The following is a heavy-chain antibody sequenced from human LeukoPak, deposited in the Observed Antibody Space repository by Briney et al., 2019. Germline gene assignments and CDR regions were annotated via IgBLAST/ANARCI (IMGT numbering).Heavy chain of an antibody. Sequence: GGSLRLSCAASGFTFSNYAMSWIRQAPGKGLEWVSYISSSSSYTNYADSVKGRFTISRDNAKNSLYLQMNSLRAEDTAVYYCARENTYYDILTGYYADYWGQGTLVTVSS. J-gene: IGHJ4*02. CDR3: ARENTYYDILTGYYADY. D-gene: IGHD3-9*01. CDR1: GFTFSNYA. V-gene: IGHV3-11*05. CDR2: ISSSSSYT.